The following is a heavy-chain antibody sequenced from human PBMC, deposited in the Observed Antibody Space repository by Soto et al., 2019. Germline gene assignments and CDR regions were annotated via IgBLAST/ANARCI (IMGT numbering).Heavy chain of an antibody. CDR3: ARGGSSLDDYSYYYAMDV. CDR2: ISSSSRHI. CDR1: GFTFSSYT. J-gene: IGHJ6*02. D-gene: IGHD6-13*01. Sequence: EVQLVEAGGGLVKPGGSLRLSCAASGFTFSSYTMNWVRQAPGKGLEWVSTISSSSRHIYYADSVKGRFSISRDNTENSVFLPMNSLRAEDTAVYYCARGGSSLDDYSYYYAMDVWGQGTTVTVSS. V-gene: IGHV3-21*06.